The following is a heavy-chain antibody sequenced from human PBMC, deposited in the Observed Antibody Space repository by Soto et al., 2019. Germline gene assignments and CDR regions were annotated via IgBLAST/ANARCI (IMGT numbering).Heavy chain of an antibody. CDR3: ARDSSDEAARADPSYGMDV. V-gene: IGHV3-33*01. J-gene: IGHJ6*02. D-gene: IGHD6-6*01. Sequence: GGSLRLSCAASGFTFSSYVMHWVRQAPGKGLEGVAVIWYDGSNKYYADSVKGRFTISRDNSKNTLYLQMNSLRAEDTAVYYCARDSSDEAARADPSYGMDVWGQGTTVTFSS. CDR1: GFTFSSYV. CDR2: IWYDGSNK.